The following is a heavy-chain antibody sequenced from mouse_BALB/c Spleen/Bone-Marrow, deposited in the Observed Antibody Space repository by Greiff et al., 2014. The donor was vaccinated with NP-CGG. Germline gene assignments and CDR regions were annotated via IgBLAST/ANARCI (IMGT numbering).Heavy chain of an antibody. J-gene: IGHJ4*01. CDR1: GFNIKDTY. CDR3: AIYYGNYYAMDY. D-gene: IGHD2-1*01. Sequence: EVQLQQSGAELVKPGASVKLSCTASGFNIKDTYMHWVKQRPEQGLEWIGRIDPANGNTKYDPKFQGKATIAADTSSNTAYLQLSSLTSEDTAVYYCAIYYGNYYAMDYWGQGTSVTVSS. CDR2: IDPANGNT. V-gene: IGHV14-3*02.